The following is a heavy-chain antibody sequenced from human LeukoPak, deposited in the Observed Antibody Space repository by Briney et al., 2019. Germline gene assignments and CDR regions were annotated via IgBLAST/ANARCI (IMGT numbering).Heavy chain of an antibody. CDR2: ISRNGAAT. V-gene: IGHV3-23*01. CDR3: AKVGPTIVGATTWPFDY. CDR1: GLSFGDYT. J-gene: IGHJ4*02. Sequence: PGGSLRLSCEASGLSFGDYTMHWVRQAPGKGLEWVSLISRNGAATKYADSVKGRFTISRDNSKNKLYLQMNSLRAEDTAVYHCAKVGPTIVGATTWPFDYWGQGTLVTVSS. D-gene: IGHD1-26*01.